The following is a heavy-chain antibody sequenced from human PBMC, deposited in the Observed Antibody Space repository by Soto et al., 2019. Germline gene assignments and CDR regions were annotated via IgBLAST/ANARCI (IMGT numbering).Heavy chain of an antibody. CDR1: GGSISSGGYY. CDR2: IYYSGTT. J-gene: IGHJ6*02. Sequence: SETLSLTCAVSGGSISSGGYYWNWIRQQPGKGLEWIGYIYYSGTTYYNPSLKSRVTISVDTSKNQFSLKLSSVTAADTAVYYCAASCVGCGGFNYYGMDVWGQGTTVTVSS. V-gene: IGHV4-31*11. CDR3: AASCVGCGGFNYYGMDV. D-gene: IGHD2-21*01.